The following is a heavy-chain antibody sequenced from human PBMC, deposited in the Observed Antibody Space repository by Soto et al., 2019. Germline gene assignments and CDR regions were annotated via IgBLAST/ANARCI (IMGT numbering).Heavy chain of an antibody. D-gene: IGHD5-12*01. V-gene: IGHV3-11*05. CDR2: ISSTSSYT. Sequence: PGGSLRLSCAASGFTFSDYYMSWIRQAPGKGLEWVSYISSTSSYTNYADSVKGRFTISRDNAKNSLYLQMNSLRAEDTAVYYCARDSGYDYIDYWGQGTLVTVSS. CDR1: GFTFSDYY. J-gene: IGHJ4*02. CDR3: ARDSGYDYIDY.